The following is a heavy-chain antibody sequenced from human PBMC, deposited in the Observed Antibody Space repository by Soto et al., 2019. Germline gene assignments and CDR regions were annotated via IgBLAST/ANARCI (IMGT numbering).Heavy chain of an antibody. V-gene: IGHV3-30-3*01. D-gene: IGHD1-7*01. CDR3: ARDGVSSTDYTWNYGTYFDY. CDR2: ISYDGNNK. Sequence: QVQLVEAGGGVVQPGRSLRLSCAASGFTYSTYTMQWVRQAPGKGLEWVAVISYDGNNKFYADSVKGRFPISRDSTKQSLYLQMNYLSPDDTAIYYCARDGVSSTDYTWNYGTYFDYLGQGALVTVSS. CDR1: GFTYSTYT. J-gene: IGHJ4*02.